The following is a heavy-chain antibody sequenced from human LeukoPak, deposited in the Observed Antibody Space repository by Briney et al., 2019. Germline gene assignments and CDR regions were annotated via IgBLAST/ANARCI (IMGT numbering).Heavy chain of an antibody. D-gene: IGHD4-17*01. Sequence: GGSLRLSCAASGFTFSSYGMHWVRQAPGKGLEWVAVISYGGSNKYYADPVKGRFTISRDNSKNTLYLQMNSLRAEDTAVYYCAKLTYGDYPFDYWGQGTLVTVSS. V-gene: IGHV3-30*18. CDR2: ISYGGSNK. J-gene: IGHJ4*02. CDR1: GFTFSSYG. CDR3: AKLTYGDYPFDY.